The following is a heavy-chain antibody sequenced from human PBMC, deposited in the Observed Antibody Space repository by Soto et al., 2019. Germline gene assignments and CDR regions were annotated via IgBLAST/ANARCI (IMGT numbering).Heavy chain of an antibody. J-gene: IGHJ4*02. CDR2: IYYSGRT. V-gene: IGHV4-59*01. CDR3: ARMSGLGEISPYLGY. CDR1: GGSISDYQ. D-gene: IGHD3-16*01. Sequence: QVQLQESGPGLVKPSETLSLTCSISGGSISDYQWNWIRQPPGKGLEWIGYIYYSGRTNYNPSLKSRLTISLVTSTRQFSLRLRSVTAADTAVYYCARMSGLGEISPYLGYWGQGALVTVSS.